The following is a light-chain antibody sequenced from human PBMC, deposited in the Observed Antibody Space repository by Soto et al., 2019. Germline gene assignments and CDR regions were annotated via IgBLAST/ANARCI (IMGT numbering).Light chain of an antibody. CDR2: TNN. CDR3: QSYDSRLSAYV. CDR1: NSNIGAGYD. V-gene: IGLV1-40*01. Sequence: QSVLTQPPSVSGAPGQRVTISCTGSNSNIGAGYDVHWYLQLPGTAPKLLVYTNNNRPSGVPDRFSGSKSGTSASLAITGLQAEDEADYYCQSYDSRLSAYVFGNGTKVTVL. J-gene: IGLJ1*01.